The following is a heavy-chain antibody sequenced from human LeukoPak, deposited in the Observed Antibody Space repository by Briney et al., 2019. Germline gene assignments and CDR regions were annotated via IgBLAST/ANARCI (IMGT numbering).Heavy chain of an antibody. J-gene: IGHJ4*02. CDR3: ANYGSGSSFDY. Sequence: GGSLRLSCAASGFTFSSYWMSWVRQAPGKGLEWVANIKQDGSEKYYVDSVKGRFTISGDNAKNSLYLQMNSLRAEDTAVYYCANYGSGSSFDYWGQGTLVTVSS. D-gene: IGHD3-10*01. V-gene: IGHV3-7*01. CDR2: IKQDGSEK. CDR1: GFTFSSYW.